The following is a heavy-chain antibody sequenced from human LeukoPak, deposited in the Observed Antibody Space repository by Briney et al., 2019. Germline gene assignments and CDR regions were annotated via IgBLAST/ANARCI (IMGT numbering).Heavy chain of an antibody. D-gene: IGHD3-10*01. V-gene: IGHV4-59*04. Sequence: SETLALTCTVSGGSISSYYWSWVRQPPGKGLEGGGTIYYSGSTYYNPSLKSRVTISVDTSKNQFSLNLSSMTAADTAVYYCARRLHYGSGSYYQFDYWGQGTLVTVSS. J-gene: IGHJ4*02. CDR1: GGSISSYY. CDR2: IYYSGST. CDR3: ARRLHYGSGSYYQFDY.